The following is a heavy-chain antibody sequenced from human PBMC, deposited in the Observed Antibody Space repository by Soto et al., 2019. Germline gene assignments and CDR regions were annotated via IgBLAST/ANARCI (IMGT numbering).Heavy chain of an antibody. CDR3: ARDNVNWNHPRSGGYYFDY. D-gene: IGHD1-1*01. J-gene: IGHJ4*02. CDR2: ISYDGSNK. V-gene: IGHV3-30-3*01. CDR1: GFTFSSYA. Sequence: QVQLVESGGGVVQPGRSLRLSCAASGFTFSSYAMHWVRQAPGKGLEWVAVISYDGSNKYYADSVKGRFTISRDNSKNTLYLQMNSLRAEDTAVYYCARDNVNWNHPRSGGYYFDYWGQGTLVTVSS.